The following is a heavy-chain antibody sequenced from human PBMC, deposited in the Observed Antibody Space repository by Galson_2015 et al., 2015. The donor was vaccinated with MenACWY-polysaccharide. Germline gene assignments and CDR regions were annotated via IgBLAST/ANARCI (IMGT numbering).Heavy chain of an antibody. D-gene: IGHD4-17*01. V-gene: IGHV3-23*01. CDR1: GFTFSSYG. CDR3: AKERTTVDI. CDR2: ISGRGGST. Sequence: SLRLSCAASGFTFSSYGMSWVRQAPGKGLEWVSGISGRGGSTYYADSVKGRFTIFRDNSKNTLYLQMNSLRADDTAVYYCAKERTTVDIWGQGTMVTVSS. J-gene: IGHJ3*02.